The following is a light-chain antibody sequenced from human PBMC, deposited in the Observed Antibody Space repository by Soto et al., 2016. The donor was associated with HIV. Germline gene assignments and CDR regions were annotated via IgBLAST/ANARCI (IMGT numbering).Light chain of an antibody. Sequence: SYELTQPPSVSVAPGKTARITCGGNNIGSKNVHWYQQKPGQAPVVVVYDNGDRPSGIPERFSGSNSGNTATLTISRVEAGDEADYYCQVWDSSSDHVVFGGGTKLTAL. J-gene: IGLJ3*02. CDR3: QVWDSSSDHVV. CDR1: NIGSKN. CDR2: DNG. V-gene: IGLV3-21*03.